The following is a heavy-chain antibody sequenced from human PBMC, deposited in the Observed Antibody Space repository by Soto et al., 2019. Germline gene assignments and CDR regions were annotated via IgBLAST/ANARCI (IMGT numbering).Heavy chain of an antibody. CDR1: RYTFTSYD. CDR2: MNPNSANT. D-gene: IGHD3-16*01. V-gene: IGHV1-8*01. Sequence: QVQLVQCGAEVKKPGASVKVSCKASRYTFTSYDISWVRQAIGQGLEWMGWMNPNSANTGYAQKFQGRVTMTRNTSISTVYMELSSLRSEDTAVYYCAREGVRGMDVWGQGTTVTVSS. J-gene: IGHJ6*02. CDR3: AREGVRGMDV.